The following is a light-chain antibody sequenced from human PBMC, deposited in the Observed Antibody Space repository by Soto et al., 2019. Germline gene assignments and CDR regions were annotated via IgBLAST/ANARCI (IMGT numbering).Light chain of an antibody. J-gene: IGLJ2*01. CDR1: SSDVGGYNY. CDR3: CSYAGSYTFGA. V-gene: IGLV2-11*01. CDR2: DVS. Sequence: QSALTQPRSVSGSPGQSVTISCTGTSSDVGGYNYVSWYQQHPGKAPKLMIYDVSQRPSGVPDRFSGSKSGNTASPTISGLQTDDEADYYCCSYAGSYTFGAFGGGTKLTVL.